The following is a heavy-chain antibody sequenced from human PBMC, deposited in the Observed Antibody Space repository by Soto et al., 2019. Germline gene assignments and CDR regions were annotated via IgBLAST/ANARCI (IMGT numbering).Heavy chain of an antibody. V-gene: IGHV4-30-2*01. CDR3: ARSREFDY. Sequence: SETLSLTCGVSGGSLSGATYSWNWIWQPPGKGLEWIGYIFPSGTTYYNPSLQSRVTISIDVSKNQFSLSLRSLTAADTAVYYCARSREFDYWSQGTLVTVSS. J-gene: IGHJ4*02. CDR2: IFPSGTT. CDR1: GGSLSGATYS.